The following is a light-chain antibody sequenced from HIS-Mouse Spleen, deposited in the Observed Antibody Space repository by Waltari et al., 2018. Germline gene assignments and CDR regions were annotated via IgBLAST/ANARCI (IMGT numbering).Light chain of an antibody. CDR3: QQYNNWWT. CDR2: GAS. Sequence: EIVMTQSPATLSVSPGERATLSCRASQSVSSNLAWYQPKPGQAPRLRIYGASTRATGSPARFSGSGSGTEFTLTISSLQSEDFAVYYCQQYNNWWTFGQGTKVEIK. V-gene: IGKV3-15*01. J-gene: IGKJ1*01. CDR1: QSVSSN.